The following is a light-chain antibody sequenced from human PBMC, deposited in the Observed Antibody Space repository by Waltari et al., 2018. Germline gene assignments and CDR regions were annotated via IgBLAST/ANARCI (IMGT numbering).Light chain of an antibody. J-gene: IGLJ3*02. Sequence: QSALTQPASVSGSPGQSITISCTGTSSDVGGYNYVSWYQQHPGKAPKLMIYEVSKRPSGVSNGFSGSKSGNTASLTISGLQAEDEADYYCSSYTSSSTLFGGGTKLTVL. CDR2: EVS. V-gene: IGLV2-14*01. CDR3: SSYTSSSTL. CDR1: SSDVGGYNY.